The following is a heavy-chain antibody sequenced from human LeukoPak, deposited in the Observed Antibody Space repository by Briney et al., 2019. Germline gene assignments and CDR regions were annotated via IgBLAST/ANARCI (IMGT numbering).Heavy chain of an antibody. V-gene: IGHV3-23*01. Sequence: GGSLRLSCAASGFTFSSYAMSWVRQAPGKGLEWVSSITVSAGSTYYADSVKGRFAISRDNSKNTLYLQTNTLRAEDTAVYYCAKETPNYSSVDYWGQGTLVTVSS. CDR1: GFTFSSYA. J-gene: IGHJ4*02. D-gene: IGHD6-19*01. CDR3: AKETPNYSSVDY. CDR2: ITVSAGST.